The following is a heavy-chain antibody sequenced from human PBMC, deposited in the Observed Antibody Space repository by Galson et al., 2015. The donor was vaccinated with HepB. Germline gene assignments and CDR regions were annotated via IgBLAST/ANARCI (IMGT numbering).Heavy chain of an antibody. CDR1: GGSISGGDYY. CDR3: VREKFGSPGGMDV. V-gene: IGHV4-31*03. CDR2: ISYSEST. Sequence: TLSLTCTVSGGSISGGDYYWTWIRQHPGKGLEWIGYISYSESTYYNPSLKGRVTISGDTSKNQFSLKLSSVTAADTAVYYCVREKFGSPGGMDVWGQGTTVTVSS. J-gene: IGHJ6*02. D-gene: IGHD3-16*01.